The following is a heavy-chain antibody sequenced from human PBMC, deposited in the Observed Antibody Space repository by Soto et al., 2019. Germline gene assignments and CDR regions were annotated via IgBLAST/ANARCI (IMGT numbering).Heavy chain of an antibody. J-gene: IGHJ4*02. CDR3: ARRSYYYGSWSYGFGVLDY. CDR1: GFTFSSYG. D-gene: IGHD3-10*01. V-gene: IGHV3-30*03. CDR2: ISYDGSNK. Sequence: QVQLVESGGGVVQPGRSLRLSCAASGFTFSSYGMHWVRQAPGKGLEWVAVISYDGSNKYYADSVKGRFTISRDNSKNTLYLQMNSLRAEDTAVYYCARRSYYYGSWSYGFGVLDYWGQGTLVTVSS.